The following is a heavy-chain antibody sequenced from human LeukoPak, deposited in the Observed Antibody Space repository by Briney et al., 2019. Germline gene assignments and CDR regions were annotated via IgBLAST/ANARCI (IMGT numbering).Heavy chain of an antibody. CDR2: SNSSGRT. CDR1: GGSFSGYY. V-gene: IGHV4-34*01. Sequence: PSETLSLTSAVYGGSFSGYYWSWNSQPPGNGLEWNGESNSSGRTNSNPFIKRRATRSVDTSKSQSSLKLSAVTAADTAVYYCARGLGPNGNLGFDYWGQGTLVTVSS. J-gene: IGHJ4*02. CDR3: ARGLGPNGNLGFDY. D-gene: IGHD1-14*01.